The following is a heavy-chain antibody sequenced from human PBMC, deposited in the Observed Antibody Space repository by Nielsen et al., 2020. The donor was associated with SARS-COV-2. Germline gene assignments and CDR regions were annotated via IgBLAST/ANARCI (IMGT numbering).Heavy chain of an antibody. CDR3: ARDGHYYGSGSYYSETYFDY. J-gene: IGHJ4*02. CDR1: GFTFSSYW. D-gene: IGHD3-10*01. V-gene: IGHV3-7*01. CDR2: IKQDGSEK. Sequence: GGSLRLSCAASGFTFSSYWTSWVRQAPGKGLEWVANIKQDGSEKYYVDSVKGRFTISRDNAKNSLYLQMNSLRAEDTAVYYCARDGHYYGSGSYYSETYFDYWGQGTLVTVSS.